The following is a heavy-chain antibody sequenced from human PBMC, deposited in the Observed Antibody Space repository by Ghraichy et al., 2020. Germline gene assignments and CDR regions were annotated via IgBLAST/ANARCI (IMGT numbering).Heavy chain of an antibody. CDR2: IYHSGST. D-gene: IGHD3-3*01. Sequence: SETLSLTCAVSGGSISSSNWWSWVRQPPGKGLEWIGEIYHSGSTNYNPSLKSRVTISVDKSKNQFSLQLSSVTAADTAVYYCARVGGPYYDFWSGYDFYGMDVWGQGTTVTVSS. J-gene: IGHJ6*02. CDR3: ARVGGPYYDFWSGYDFYGMDV. V-gene: IGHV4-4*02. CDR1: GGSISSSNW.